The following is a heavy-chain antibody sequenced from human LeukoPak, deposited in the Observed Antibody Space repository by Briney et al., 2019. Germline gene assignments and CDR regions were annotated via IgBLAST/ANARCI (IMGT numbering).Heavy chain of an antibody. V-gene: IGHV4-38-2*02. J-gene: IGHJ3*02. Sequence: SETLSLTCTVSGDSISSYYWSWIRQPPGKGLEWIGSIYHSGSTYYNPSLKSRVTISVDTSKNQFSLKLSSVTAADTAVYYCARDPRRGVTPDAFDIWGQGTMVTVSS. CDR1: GDSISSYY. CDR3: ARDPRRGVTPDAFDI. CDR2: IYHSGST. D-gene: IGHD3-10*01.